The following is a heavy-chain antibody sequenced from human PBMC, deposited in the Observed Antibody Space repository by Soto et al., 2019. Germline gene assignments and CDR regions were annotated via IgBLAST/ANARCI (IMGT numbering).Heavy chain of an antibody. CDR1: GFTFSSYG. J-gene: IGHJ3*02. CDR2: IWYDGSNK. Sequence: GGSLRLSCAASGFTFSSYGMHWVRQAPGKGLEWVAVIWYDGSNKYYADSVKGRFTISRDNSKNTLYLQMNSLRAEDTAVYYCARDPEPGIVVVPAADLWGDAFDIWGQGTMVTVSS. V-gene: IGHV3-33*01. CDR3: ARDPEPGIVVVPAADLWGDAFDI. D-gene: IGHD2-2*01.